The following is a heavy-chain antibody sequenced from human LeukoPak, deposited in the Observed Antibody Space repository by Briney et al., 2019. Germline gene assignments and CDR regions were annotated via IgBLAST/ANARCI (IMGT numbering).Heavy chain of an antibody. CDR3: ARRDRLESLDV. D-gene: IGHD1-1*01. CDR1: DGSISSYY. V-gene: IGHV4-59*08. CDR2: IYYSGST. Sequence: PSETLSLTCTVSDGSISSYYWSWIRQPPGKGLEWIGYIYYSGSTNYNPSLKSRVTISVDTSKNQFSLKLSSVTAADTAVYYCARRDRLESLDVWGQGTTVTVSS. J-gene: IGHJ6*02.